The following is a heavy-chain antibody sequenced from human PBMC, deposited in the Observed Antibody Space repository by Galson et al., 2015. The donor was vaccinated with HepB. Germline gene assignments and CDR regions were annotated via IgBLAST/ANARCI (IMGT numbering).Heavy chain of an antibody. J-gene: IGHJ4*02. D-gene: IGHD1-26*01. Sequence: LRLSCAASGFTFSDYYMSWIRQAPGKGLEWVSYISSSGSTIYYADSVKGRFTISRDNAKNSLYLQMNSLRAEDTAVYYSARDSEYSGSYYEGGALDYWGQGTLVTVSS. CDR3: ARDSEYSGSYYEGGALDY. CDR2: ISSSGSTI. CDR1: GFTFSDYY. V-gene: IGHV3-11*01.